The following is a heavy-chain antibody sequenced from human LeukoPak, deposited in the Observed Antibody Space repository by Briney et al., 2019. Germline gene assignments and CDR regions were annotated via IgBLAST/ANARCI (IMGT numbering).Heavy chain of an antibody. CDR1: GFFFTDYA. D-gene: IGHD3-22*01. V-gene: IGHV3-23*01. J-gene: IGHJ4*02. CDR2: ISGSGGST. Sequence: GGSLRLSCTASGFFFTDYAINWVRLVPGKGLEWVSAISGSGGSTYYADSVKGRFTISRDNSKNTLYLQMNSLRAEDTAVYYCAKAVVVAFYYFDYWGQGTLVTVSS. CDR3: AKAVVVAFYYFDY.